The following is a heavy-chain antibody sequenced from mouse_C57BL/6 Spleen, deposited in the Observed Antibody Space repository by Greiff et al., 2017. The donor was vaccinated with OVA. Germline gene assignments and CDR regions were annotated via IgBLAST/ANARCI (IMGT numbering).Heavy chain of an antibody. J-gene: IGHJ4*01. CDR1: GYSFTDYN. Sequence: VQLQQSGPELVKPGASVKISCKASGYSFTDYNMNWVKQSNGKSLEWIGVINPNYGTTSYNQKFKGKATLTVDQSSSTAYMQLNSLTSEDSAVYYGARAGVITTVVAKDYYAMDYWGQGTSVTVSS. V-gene: IGHV1-39*01. D-gene: IGHD1-1*01. CDR3: ARAGVITTVVAKDYYAMDY. CDR2: INPNYGTT.